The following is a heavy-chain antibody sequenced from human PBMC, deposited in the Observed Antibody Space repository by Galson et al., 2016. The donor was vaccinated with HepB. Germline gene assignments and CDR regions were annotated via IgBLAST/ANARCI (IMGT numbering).Heavy chain of an antibody. CDR3: ARDEPHRHSKPFLL. J-gene: IGHJ3*01. Sequence: SLRLSCAASGFTFSSYGMPWVRQAPGKGLEWVAVILYDGTTIYYADSVKGRFTVSRDNSNNTVHLQMNSVRAEDTAVYFCARDEPHRHSKPFLLWGQGTMVTVSS. V-gene: IGHV3-33*01. CDR2: ILYDGTTI. CDR1: GFTFSSYG. D-gene: IGHD2/OR15-2a*01.